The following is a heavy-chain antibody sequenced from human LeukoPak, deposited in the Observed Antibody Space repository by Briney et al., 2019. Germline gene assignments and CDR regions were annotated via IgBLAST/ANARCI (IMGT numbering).Heavy chain of an antibody. CDR2: ISDSGGTT. CDR3: ARAWTGRYCSGGSCYRLYYFDY. CDR1: GFTFSSYA. V-gene: IGHV3-23*01. Sequence: GGSLGLSCAASGFTFSSYAMSWVRQAPGKGLEWVSTISDSGGTTYYADSVKGRFTISRDNSENTLSLQMNSLRAEDTAVYYCARAWTGRYCSGGSCYRLYYFDYWGQGTLVTVSS. J-gene: IGHJ4*02. D-gene: IGHD2-15*01.